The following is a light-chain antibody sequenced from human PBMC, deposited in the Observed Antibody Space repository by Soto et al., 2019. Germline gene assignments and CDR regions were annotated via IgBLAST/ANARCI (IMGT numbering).Light chain of an antibody. CDR1: SSNIGAGYD. J-gene: IGLJ7*01. CDR2: GNS. Sequence: QSVLTQPPSVSGAPGQRVTISCTGSSSNIGAGYDVHWYQQLPGTAPKLLIYGNSNRPSGVPDRFSGSKSGTSASLAITGRQAEDEADYYCQSYDSSLSGAVFGGGTQLPSS. CDR3: QSYDSSLSGAV. V-gene: IGLV1-40*01.